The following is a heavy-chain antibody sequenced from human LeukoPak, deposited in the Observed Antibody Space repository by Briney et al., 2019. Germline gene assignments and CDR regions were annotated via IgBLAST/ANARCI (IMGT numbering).Heavy chain of an antibody. D-gene: IGHD6-13*01. CDR2: ISYSGST. CDR3: ARGRRIWRQQLGRRAREGHYYYYMDV. Sequence: SETLSLTCTVSGDSISIYDWSWIRQPPGKGLEWIGYISYSGSTNYNPSLKSRVTISVDTSKNQFSLKLSSVTAADTAVYYCARGRRIWRQQLGRRAREGHYYYYMDVWGKGTTVTVSS. V-gene: IGHV4-59*01. CDR1: GDSISIYD. J-gene: IGHJ6*03.